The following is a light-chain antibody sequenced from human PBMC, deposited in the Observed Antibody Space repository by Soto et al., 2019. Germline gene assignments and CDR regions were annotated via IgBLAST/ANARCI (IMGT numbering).Light chain of an antibody. CDR2: GAS. CDR1: QSIGRS. J-gene: IGKJ4*01. Sequence: EIVMTQSPATLSVSPGERVTLSCRASQSIGRSLAWYQQQPGQAPRLLIYGASTRATGTPVRFSGIGSGTEFTRTINSLQSEDFVVYYCHQYDDWPLTFGGGTKVEIK. V-gene: IGKV3D-15*01. CDR3: HQYDDWPLT.